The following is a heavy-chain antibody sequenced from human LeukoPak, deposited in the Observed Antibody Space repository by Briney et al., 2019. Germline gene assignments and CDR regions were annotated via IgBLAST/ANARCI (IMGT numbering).Heavy chain of an antibody. D-gene: IGHD3-10*01. CDR1: GFTFSDYD. J-gene: IGHJ4*02. CDR3: ARDLSGITMVRGSYYFDY. Sequence: GGSLRLSCAASGFTFSDYDMSWIRQAPGKGLEWVSYISSSSSYTNYADSVKGRFTISRDNAKNSLYLQMNSLRAEDTAVYYCARDLSGITMVRGSYYFDYWGQGTLVTVSS. CDR2: ISSSSSYT. V-gene: IGHV3-11*05.